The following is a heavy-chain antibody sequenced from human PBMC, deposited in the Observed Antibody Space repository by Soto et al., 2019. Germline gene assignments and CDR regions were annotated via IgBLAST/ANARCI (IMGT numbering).Heavy chain of an antibody. J-gene: IGHJ5*01. V-gene: IGHV1-69*06. Sequence: SVKVSCKASGYTFSSYAISWVRQAPGQGLEWMGGIIPIFGTANYAQKFQGRVTITADKSTSTAYMELSSLRSEDTAVYYCASGAGWCGERPGWFDYWGQGTLVTVSS. D-gene: IGHD3-10*01. CDR2: IIPIFGTA. CDR3: ASGAGWCGERPGWFDY. CDR1: GYTFSSYA.